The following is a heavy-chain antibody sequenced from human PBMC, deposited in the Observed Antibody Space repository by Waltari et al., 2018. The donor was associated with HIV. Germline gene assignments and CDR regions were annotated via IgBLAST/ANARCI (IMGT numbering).Heavy chain of an antibody. D-gene: IGHD3-22*01. CDR2: ISFDGSSA. J-gene: IGHJ3*02. CDR3: ARDSLYSDSSGYYFRPFDM. V-gene: IGHV3-30-3*01. CDR1: GFPFGGFA. Sequence: QDQLVESGGGVVQPGRSLRLPCAAFGFPFGGFAMPWFRLAPGKGLEWVAVISFDGSSAYYADSVKGRFTISKDNPKNTLNLQMKSLITEDTAVYFCARDSLYSDSSGYYFRPFDMWGQGTMVTVSS.